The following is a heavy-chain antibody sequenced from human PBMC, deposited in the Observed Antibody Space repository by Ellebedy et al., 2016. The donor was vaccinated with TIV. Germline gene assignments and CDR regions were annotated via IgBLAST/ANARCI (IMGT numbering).Heavy chain of an antibody. V-gene: IGHV1-2*02. CDR1: GYRCNHYY. J-gene: IGHJ4*02. CDR3: ARIMRSLATVPPDS. D-gene: IGHD1-26*01. CDR2: INTDRGDT. Sequence: AASVKVSCKTSGYRCNHYYIHGVRQAPGQGLDWMGWINTDRGDTKYSQKCEGRVTMTSDTSNTTAYMELTSLRSDDTALYDCARIMRSLATVPPDSWGQGTLVTVSS.